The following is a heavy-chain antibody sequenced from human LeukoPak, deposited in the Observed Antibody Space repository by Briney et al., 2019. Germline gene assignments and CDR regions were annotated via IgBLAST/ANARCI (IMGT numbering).Heavy chain of an antibody. CDR1: GGTFSSYA. CDR3: ARYMYSHVDY. Sequence: SVKVSCKASGGTFSSYAISWVRQAPGQGLEWMGRIIPILGIANYAQKFQGRVTITADKSTSTAYMELRSLRSDDTAVYYCARYMYSHVDYWGQGTLVTVSS. CDR2: IIPILGIA. D-gene: IGHD6-13*01. J-gene: IGHJ4*02. V-gene: IGHV1-69*04.